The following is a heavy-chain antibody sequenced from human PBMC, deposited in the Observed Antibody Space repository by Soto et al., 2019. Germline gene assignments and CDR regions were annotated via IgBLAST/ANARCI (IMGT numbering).Heavy chain of an antibody. CDR1: GGSISSYY. V-gene: IGHV4-59*01. CDR2: IYYSGST. CDR3: ARDRLVRGVITYYYMDV. D-gene: IGHD3-10*01. Sequence: SETLSLTCTVSGGSISSYYWSWIRQPPGKGLEWIGYIYYSGSTNYNPSLKSRVTISVDTSKNQFSLKLSSVTAADTAVYYCARDRLVRGVITYYYMDVWGEGTTVTVSS. J-gene: IGHJ6*03.